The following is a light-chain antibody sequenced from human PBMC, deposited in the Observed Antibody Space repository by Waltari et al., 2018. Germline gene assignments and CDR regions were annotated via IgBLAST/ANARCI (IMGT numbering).Light chain of an antibody. CDR2: AAS. J-gene: IGKJ4*01. V-gene: IGKV1-17*01. Sequence: DIQMTQSPSSLSASVGDRVTIACRASQGIRNYLGWCQQKPGQAPKRLIYAASQLQSGVPSRFSGSGSGTQFTLTISSLQPEDFATYYCLQHNTYPLTFGRGTKVEI. CDR3: LQHNTYPLT. CDR1: QGIRNY.